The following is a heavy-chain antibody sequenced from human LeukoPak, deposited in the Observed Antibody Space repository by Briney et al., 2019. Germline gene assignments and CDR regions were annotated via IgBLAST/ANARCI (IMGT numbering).Heavy chain of an antibody. D-gene: IGHD5-18*01. J-gene: IGHJ4*02. CDR2: LSYDGSKT. CDR1: GFTFSDYA. CDR3: ARGRYNYGISFYFHY. Sequence: GGSLRLSCAASGFTFSDYAMHWVLQPPGKGLEWVAVLSYDGSKTYYADSVKGRFTISRDNSKNTLYLQMNSLRAEDTAVYYCARGRYNYGISFYFHYWGQGTLVTVSS. V-gene: IGHV3-30-3*01.